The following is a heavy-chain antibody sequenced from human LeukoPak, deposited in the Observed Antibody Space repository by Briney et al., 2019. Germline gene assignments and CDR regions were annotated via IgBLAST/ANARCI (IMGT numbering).Heavy chain of an antibody. CDR3: ARGLGGSSGCFGY. J-gene: IGHJ4*02. CDR2: IFSGGST. D-gene: IGHD6-19*01. Sequence: RGSLRLSCEVSGFTVSSNYMSWVRQAPGKGLEWVSVIFSGGSTNYEESVKGRFTISRDTAKNTLSLQMNSLRVEDTAVYYCARGLGGSSGCFGYWGQGTLVTVSS. V-gene: IGHV3-66*01. CDR1: GFTVSSNY.